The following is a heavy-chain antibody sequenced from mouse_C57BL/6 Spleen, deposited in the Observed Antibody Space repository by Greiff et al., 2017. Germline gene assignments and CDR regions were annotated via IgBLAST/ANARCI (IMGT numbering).Heavy chain of an antibody. V-gene: IGHV1-64*01. J-gene: IGHJ3*01. D-gene: IGHD2-5*01. CDR3: ARLNSNYEAY. Sequence: VQLQQPGAELVKPGASVKLSCKASGYTFTSYWMNWVKQRPGQGLEWIGMIHPNSGSTNYNEKFKSKATLTVDKSSSTAYMQLSSLTSEDSAVYYCARLNSNYEAYWGQGTLVTVSA. CDR1: GYTFTSYW. CDR2: IHPNSGST.